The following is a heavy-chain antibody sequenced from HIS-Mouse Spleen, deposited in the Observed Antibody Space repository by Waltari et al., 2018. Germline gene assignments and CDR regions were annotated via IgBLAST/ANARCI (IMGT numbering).Heavy chain of an antibody. D-gene: IGHD3-3*01. CDR3: ARDFHDFWSGYYGGDKKHDAFDI. CDR2: IYTSGST. V-gene: IGHV4-4*07. Sequence: QVQLQESGPGLVKPSETLSLTCTVPGGSISSYYWSWIRQHAGKGLEWIGRIYTSGSTNYNPSLKSRVTMSVDTSKNQFSLKLSSVTAADTAVYYCARDFHDFWSGYYGGDKKHDAFDIWGQGTMVTVSS. J-gene: IGHJ3*02. CDR1: GGSISSYY.